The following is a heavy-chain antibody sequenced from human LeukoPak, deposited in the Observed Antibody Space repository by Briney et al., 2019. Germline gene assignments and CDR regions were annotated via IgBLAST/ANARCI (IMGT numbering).Heavy chain of an antibody. J-gene: IGHJ3*02. CDR3: ARGPPWMVRAVISAFDI. D-gene: IGHD3-10*01. CDR1: GFTFSSYE. V-gene: IGHV3-48*03. Sequence: GGSLRLSCAASGFTFSSYEMNWVRQAPGKGLEWVSYISSSGSTIYYADSVKGRFTISRDNAKNSLYLQMNSLRAEDTAVYYCARGPPWMVRAVISAFDIWGQGTMVTVSS. CDR2: ISSSGSTI.